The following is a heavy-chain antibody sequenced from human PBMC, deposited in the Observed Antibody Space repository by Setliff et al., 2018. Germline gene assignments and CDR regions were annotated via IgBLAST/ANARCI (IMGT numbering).Heavy chain of an antibody. Sequence: PSETLSLSCVVYGGSFSGDYWSWIRQPPGKGLEWIGEINHSGSTNYNPSLKSRVTISVDTSKNQFSLKLSSVAAADTAVYYCARGGVRGVMPFDYWGQGTLVTVSS. D-gene: IGHD3-10*01. CDR1: GGSFSGDY. CDR3: ARGGVRGVMPFDY. CDR2: INHSGST. V-gene: IGHV4-34*01. J-gene: IGHJ4*02.